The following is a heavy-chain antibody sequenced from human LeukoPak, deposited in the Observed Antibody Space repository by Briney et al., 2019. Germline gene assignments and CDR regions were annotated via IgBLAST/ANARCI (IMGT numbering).Heavy chain of an antibody. CDR1: GFTFSSYS. Sequence: GGSLRLSCAASGFTFSSYSMNWVRQAPGKGLKWVSSISSSSSYIYYADSVKGRFTISRDNAKNSLYLQMNSLRAEDTAVYYCARDLVVRGVMSYGMDVWGQGTTVTVSS. D-gene: IGHD3-10*01. CDR3: ARDLVVRGVMSYGMDV. V-gene: IGHV3-21*01. CDR2: ISSSSSYI. J-gene: IGHJ6*02.